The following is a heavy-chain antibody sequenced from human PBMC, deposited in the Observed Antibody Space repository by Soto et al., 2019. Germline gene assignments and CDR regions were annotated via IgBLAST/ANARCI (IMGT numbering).Heavy chain of an antibody. CDR1: GFTVSSNY. V-gene: IGHV3-66*01. J-gene: IGHJ3*02. CDR3: ARERRSTGDDAFDI. Sequence: EVQLVESGGGLVQPGGSLRLSCAASGFTVSSNYMSWVRQAPGKGLEWVSVIYSGGSTYYADSVKGRFTISRDNSKNTLYLQMNSLRAEDTAVYYCARERRSTGDDAFDIWGQVTMVTVSS. CDR2: IYSGGST. D-gene: IGHD4-17*01.